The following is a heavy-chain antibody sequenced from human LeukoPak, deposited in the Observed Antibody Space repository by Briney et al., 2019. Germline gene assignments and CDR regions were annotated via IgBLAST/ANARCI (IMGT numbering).Heavy chain of an antibody. D-gene: IGHD4-11*01. CDR1: GFTFSSYG. J-gene: IGHJ5*02. V-gene: IGHV3-74*01. CDR3: ARGFRVETTVTTSSGGWFDP. Sequence: GGSLRLSCAASGFTFSSYGMHWVRQAPGKGLVWVSRINSDGSSTSYADSVKGRFTISRDNAKNTLYLQMNSLRAEDTAVYYCARGFRVETTVTTSSGGWFDPWGQGTLVTVSS. CDR2: INSDGSST.